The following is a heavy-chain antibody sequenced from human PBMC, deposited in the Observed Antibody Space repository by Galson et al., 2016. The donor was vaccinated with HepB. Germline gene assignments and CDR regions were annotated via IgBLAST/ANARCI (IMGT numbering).Heavy chain of an antibody. CDR1: GFTFSDVW. CDR2: ILSKIDGGTT. Sequence: SLRLSCAASGFTFSDVWMSWVRQAPGKGLEWVGRILSKIDGGTTDYAAPVKGRFTISRDDSKNTLYLQMNSLKAEDIAMYCCSTDNPGTAFDIWGQGIMVTVSS. CDR3: STDNPGTAFDI. V-gene: IGHV3-15*01. J-gene: IGHJ3*02.